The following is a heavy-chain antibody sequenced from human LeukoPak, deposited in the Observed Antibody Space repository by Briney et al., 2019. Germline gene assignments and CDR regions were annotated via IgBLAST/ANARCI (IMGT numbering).Heavy chain of an antibody. J-gene: IGHJ5*02. CDR2: IYYSGRT. V-gene: IGHV4-39*01. CDR3: ARQPSLSYCSGGTCWFDP. D-gene: IGHD2-15*01. Sequence: PSETLSLTCTVSGGSISSDSHYWGWIRQPPGKGLEWIGSIYYSGRTYYNPSLKSRVTISVDTSKNQFSLKLRSVTAADTAVYFCARQPSLSYCSGGTCWFDPWGPGTLVTVSS. CDR1: GGSISSDSHY.